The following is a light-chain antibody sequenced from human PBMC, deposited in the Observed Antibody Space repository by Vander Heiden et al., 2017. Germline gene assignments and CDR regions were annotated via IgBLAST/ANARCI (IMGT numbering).Light chain of an antibody. CDR3: QQHKNWPPST. V-gene: IGKV3-15*01. Sequence: EIVMTQSPATLSVSPGERATLSCRASQSVSSNLAWYQQKPGQAPRLLIYGASTRDTGIPARFSGSGYGTEFTLTISSRQSEDFAVYYCQQHKNWPPSTFGQGTKMDIK. CDR1: QSVSSN. CDR2: GAS. J-gene: IGKJ2*01.